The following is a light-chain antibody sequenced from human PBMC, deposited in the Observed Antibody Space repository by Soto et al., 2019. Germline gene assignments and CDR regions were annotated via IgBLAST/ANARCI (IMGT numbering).Light chain of an antibody. CDR1: QGISSY. Sequence: AIQLTPSPSSLSASVGDRVTITCRASQGISSYLAWYQQKPGKAPKLLIYAASTLQSGVPSRFSGSGSGTDFTLTINNLQAEDFATYYCLQEYNYPRTFGQGTKVDIK. V-gene: IGKV1-6*01. CDR3: LQEYNYPRT. CDR2: AAS. J-gene: IGKJ1*01.